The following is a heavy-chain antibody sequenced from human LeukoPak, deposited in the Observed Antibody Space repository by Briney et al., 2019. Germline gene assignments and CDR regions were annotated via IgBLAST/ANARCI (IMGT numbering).Heavy chain of an antibody. CDR1: GGSISSSSYY. V-gene: IGHV4-39*07. CDR3: AREGEGLGYSYVLHDAFDI. Sequence: PSETLSLTCTVSGGSISSSSYYWGWIRQPPGKGLEWIGSIYYSGSTYYNPSLKSRVTISVDTSKNQFSLKLSSVTAADTAVYYCAREGEGLGYSYVLHDAFDIWGQGTMVTVSS. D-gene: IGHD5-18*01. J-gene: IGHJ3*02. CDR2: IYYSGST.